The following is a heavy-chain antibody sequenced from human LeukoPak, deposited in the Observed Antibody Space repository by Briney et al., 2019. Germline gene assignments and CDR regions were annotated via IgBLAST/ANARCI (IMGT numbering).Heavy chain of an antibody. Sequence: SQTLSLTCAISGDSVSSNSAAWNWIRQSPSRGLEWLGRTYYRSKWYNDYAVSVKRRIIINPDTSKNQFSLQLNSVTPEDTAVYYCARDWGKAAAGTSEFYYYYMDVWGKGTTVTVSS. CDR3: ARDWGKAAAGTSEFYYYYMDV. D-gene: IGHD6-13*01. CDR1: GDSVSSNSAA. J-gene: IGHJ6*03. V-gene: IGHV6-1*01. CDR2: TYYRSKWYN.